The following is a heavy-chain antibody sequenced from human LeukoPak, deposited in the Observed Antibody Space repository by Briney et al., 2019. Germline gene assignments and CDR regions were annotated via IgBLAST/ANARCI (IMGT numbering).Heavy chain of an antibody. CDR2: ISYDGSNK. CDR1: GFTFSSYG. D-gene: IGHD6-25*01. J-gene: IGHJ5*02. V-gene: IGHV3-30*18. Sequence: GGSLRLSCAASGFTFSSYGMHWVRQAPGKGLEWVAVISYDGSNKYYADSVRGRFTISRDNSKNTLHLQMNSLRAEDTAVYYCAKDRGFFDPWGQGTLVTVSS. CDR3: AKDRGFFDP.